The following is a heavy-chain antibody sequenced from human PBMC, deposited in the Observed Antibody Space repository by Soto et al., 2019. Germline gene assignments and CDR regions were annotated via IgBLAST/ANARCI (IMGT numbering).Heavy chain of an antibody. D-gene: IGHD1-1*01. CDR1: GGSVSDYD. J-gene: IGHJ3*02. Sequence: QMQLEESGPGLVKPSETLSLTCSVSGGSVSDYDWHWIRQSPVKGLEWIGKLSSSGATSYSPPLKSRVTISLDSSKKQLSLKMTSVTAADAALYYCASNISTDDADRDGTLNIWGQGTQVTVSS. V-gene: IGHV4-4*09. CDR2: LSSSGAT. CDR3: ASNISTDDADRDGTLNI.